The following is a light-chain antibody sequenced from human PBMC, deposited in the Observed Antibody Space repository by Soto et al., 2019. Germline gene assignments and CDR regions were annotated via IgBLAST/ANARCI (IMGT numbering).Light chain of an antibody. CDR1: QSISVS. V-gene: IGKV1-5*01. CDR3: QQYGTYLWT. CDR2: DAS. Sequence: IQMTQSPSTLSASVGDTVTITCRASQSISVSLAWYQQKPGKAPKLLMYDASSLESGVPSTFSGRGSGTEFTLTISSLQPDDFATYDCQQYGTYLWTFGPGTKVDIK. J-gene: IGKJ1*01.